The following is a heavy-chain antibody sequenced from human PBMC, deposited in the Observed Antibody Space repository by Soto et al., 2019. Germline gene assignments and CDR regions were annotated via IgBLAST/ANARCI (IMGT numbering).Heavy chain of an antibody. CDR1: GYTFTSYY. V-gene: IGHV1-46*01. Sequence: GASVKVSCKASGYTFTSYYMHWVRQAPGQGLEWMGIINPSGGSTSYAQKFQGRVTMTRDTSTSTVYMELSSLRSEDTAVYYCAREFPTVDTAMATGAFDIWGQGTMVTVSS. CDR3: AREFPTVDTAMATGAFDI. J-gene: IGHJ3*02. D-gene: IGHD5-18*01. CDR2: INPSGGST.